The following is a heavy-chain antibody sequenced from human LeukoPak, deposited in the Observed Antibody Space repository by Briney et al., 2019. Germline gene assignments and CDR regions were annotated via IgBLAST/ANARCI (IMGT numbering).Heavy chain of an antibody. CDR2: VYTSGST. CDR1: GGSISSYY. J-gene: IGHJ3*02. Sequence: SETLSLTCTVSGGSISSYYWSWIRQPAGKGLEWIGRVYTSGSTNYNPSLKSRVTISVDTSKNQFSLKLSSVTAADTAVYYCARGDSLTYYYDSSGYPHDAFDIWGQGTMVTVSS. D-gene: IGHD3-22*01. CDR3: ARGDSLTYYYDSSGYPHDAFDI. V-gene: IGHV4-4*07.